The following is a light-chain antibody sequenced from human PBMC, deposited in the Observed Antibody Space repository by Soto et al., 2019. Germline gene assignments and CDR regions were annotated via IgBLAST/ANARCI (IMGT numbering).Light chain of an antibody. Sequence: DIQMTQSPSTLPASVGDRVTITCRASQSISNWLAWYQQKPGTAPKLLIYHASTLESGVPSRFSGSGSGTELTLTSLRPQDVAFASYYRKQYNTYSFGQGTKVDIK. CDR1: QSISNW. CDR2: HAS. CDR3: KQYNTYS. J-gene: IGKJ1*01. V-gene: IGKV1-5*01.